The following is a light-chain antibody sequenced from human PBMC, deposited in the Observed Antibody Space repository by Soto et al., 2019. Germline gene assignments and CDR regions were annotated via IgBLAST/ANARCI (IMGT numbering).Light chain of an antibody. Sequence: DIQMTQSPSTLSASVGDRFTMTCRASQSLNNGLAWYQQKPGKAPKLLIYAASSLESGVPSRFSGSGSGTGFTLTISSLQPEDFATYHCQQSYITPVTFGQGTRLEI. CDR1: QSLNNG. CDR2: AAS. V-gene: IGKV1-39*01. CDR3: QQSYITPVT. J-gene: IGKJ5*01.